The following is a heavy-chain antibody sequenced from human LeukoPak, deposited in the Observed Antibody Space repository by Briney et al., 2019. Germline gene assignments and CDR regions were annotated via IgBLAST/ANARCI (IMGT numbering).Heavy chain of an antibody. J-gene: IGHJ4*02. Sequence: ASVKVSCKASGGTFSSYAISWVRQPPGQGLEWMGGIIPIFGTANYAQKFQGRVTITADESTSTAYMELSSLRSEDTAVYYCARVGDYYDIDYWGQGTLVTVSS. CDR2: IIPIFGTA. D-gene: IGHD3-22*01. CDR3: ARVGDYYDIDY. CDR1: GGTFSSYA. V-gene: IGHV1-69*01.